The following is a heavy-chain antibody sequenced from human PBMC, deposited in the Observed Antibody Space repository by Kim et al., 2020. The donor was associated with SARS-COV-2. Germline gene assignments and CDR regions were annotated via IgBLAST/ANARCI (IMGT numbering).Heavy chain of an antibody. CDR1: SGSISSGGYY. V-gene: IGHV4-31*03. CDR3: ARAPGGIFGVVTHFDY. Sequence: SETLSLTCTVSSGSISSGGYYWSWIRQHPGKGLEWIGYIYYSGSTYYNPSLKSRVTISVDTSKNQFSLKLSSVTAADTAVYYCARAPGGIFGVVTHFDYWGQGTLVTVSS. D-gene: IGHD3-3*01. CDR2: IYYSGST. J-gene: IGHJ4*02.